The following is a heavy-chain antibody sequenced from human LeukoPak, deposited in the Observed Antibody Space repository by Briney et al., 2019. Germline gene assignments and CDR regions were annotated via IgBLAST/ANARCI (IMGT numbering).Heavy chain of an antibody. D-gene: IGHD3-10*01. Sequence: PGGSLRLSCAASGFTFSSYSMNWVRQAPGKGLEWVSSISSSSSYIYYADSVKGRFTIPRDNAKNSLYLQMNSLRAEDTAVYYCARHFPPLWSEVFDAFDIWGQGTMVTVSS. V-gene: IGHV3-21*01. CDR3: ARHFPPLWSEVFDAFDI. J-gene: IGHJ3*02. CDR2: ISSSSSYI. CDR1: GFTFSSYS.